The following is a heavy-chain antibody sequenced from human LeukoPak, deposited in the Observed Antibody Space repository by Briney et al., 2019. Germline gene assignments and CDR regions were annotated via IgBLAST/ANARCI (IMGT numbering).Heavy chain of an antibody. CDR3: ARKGAVTAGY. D-gene: IGHD4-11*01. J-gene: IGHJ4*02. V-gene: IGHV3-48*03. Sequence: GGSLRLSCAASGFIFSSDEMTWVRQAPGKGLESVSFISSSADTILYADSVKGRFTISRDNAKNSLYLQMNSLRAEDTAVYYCARKGAVTAGYWGQGTLVTVSS. CDR2: ISSSADTI. CDR1: GFIFSSDE.